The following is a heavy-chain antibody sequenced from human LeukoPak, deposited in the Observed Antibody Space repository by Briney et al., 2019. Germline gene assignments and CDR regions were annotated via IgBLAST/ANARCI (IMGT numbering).Heavy chain of an antibody. CDR2: INPNSGGT. V-gene: IGHV1-2*02. D-gene: IGHD2-15*01. Sequence: VASVKVSCKASGYTFTSYYMHWVRQAPGQGLEWMGWINPNSGGTNYAQKFQGRVTMTRDTSISTAYMELSRLRSDDTAVYYCARDYSTVAATPDYWGQGTLVTVSS. CDR3: ARDYSTVAATPDY. CDR1: GYTFTSYY. J-gene: IGHJ4*02.